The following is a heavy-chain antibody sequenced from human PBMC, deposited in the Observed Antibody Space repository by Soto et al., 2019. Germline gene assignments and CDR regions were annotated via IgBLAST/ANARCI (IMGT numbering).Heavy chain of an antibody. CDR1: GGSISGSSYY. CDR2: IYYSGST. CDR3: ARDFGWNHEIAT. J-gene: IGHJ1*01. D-gene: IGHD3-9*01. V-gene: IGHV4-39*07. Sequence: SETLSLTCSVSGGSISGSSYYWGWIRQPPGQGLEWIGYIYYSGSTYYNPSLKSRVTISVDTSKNQFSLKLSSVTAADTAVYYCARDFGWNHEIATWGQGTLVTVSS.